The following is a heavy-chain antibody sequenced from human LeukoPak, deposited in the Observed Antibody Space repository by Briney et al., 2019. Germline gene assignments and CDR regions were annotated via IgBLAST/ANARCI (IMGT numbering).Heavy chain of an antibody. CDR1: GFTFSSYG. J-gene: IGHJ4*02. CDR2: ISYDGSNK. V-gene: IGHV3-30*03. Sequence: GGSLRLSCAASGFTFSSYGMHWVRQAPGKGLEWVAVISYDGSNKYNADSVKGRFTISRDNSKNTLYLQMNSLRAEDTAVYYCARSERVGAMDNDYWGQGTLVTVSA. CDR3: ARSERVGAMDNDY. D-gene: IGHD1-26*01.